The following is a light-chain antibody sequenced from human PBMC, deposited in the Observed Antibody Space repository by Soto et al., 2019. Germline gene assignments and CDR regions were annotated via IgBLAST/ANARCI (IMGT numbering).Light chain of an antibody. J-gene: IGLJ1*01. CDR2: EVS. CDR1: SSDVGGYNY. V-gene: IGLV2-14*01. Sequence: SALTQPASVSGSPGQSITISCTGTSSDVGGYNYVYWYQHHPGKAPKLIISEVSNRPSGVSDRFSGSKSGNTASLTISGLQPEDEADYYCTSFTSSTTYVFGTGTKVTVL. CDR3: TSFTSSTTYV.